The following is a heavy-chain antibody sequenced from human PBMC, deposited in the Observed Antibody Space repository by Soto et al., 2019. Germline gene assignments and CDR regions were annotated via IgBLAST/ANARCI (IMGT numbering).Heavy chain of an antibody. D-gene: IGHD6-19*01. V-gene: IGHV3-9*01. CDR1: GFTFDDYA. CDR2: ISWNSGSI. CDR3: ARPSCGWSAGYFKH. J-gene: IGHJ4*02. Sequence: GGSLRLSCAASGFTFDDYAMHWVRQAPGKGLEWVSGISWNSGSIGYADSVKGRFTISRDNAKNSLYLQMNSLRVEDTAVYYCARPSCGWSAGYFKHWGQGTLVTVSS.